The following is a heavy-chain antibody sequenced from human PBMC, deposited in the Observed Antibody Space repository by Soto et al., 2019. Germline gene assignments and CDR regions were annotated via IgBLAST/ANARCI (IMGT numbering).Heavy chain of an antibody. D-gene: IGHD4-17*01. CDR3: AKDAISGDGIWLMDS. CDR1: GFTFRNYA. J-gene: IGHJ5*02. V-gene: IGHV3-23*01. CDR2: LLRSGSSA. Sequence: LRLSCAASGFTFRNYAMTWARQAPGKGLEWVSSLLRSGSSAYYADSVRGRFTISSDTSANSLYLQMDNLRAEYTAIYYCAKDAISGDGIWLMDSWGQGTVVTAAS.